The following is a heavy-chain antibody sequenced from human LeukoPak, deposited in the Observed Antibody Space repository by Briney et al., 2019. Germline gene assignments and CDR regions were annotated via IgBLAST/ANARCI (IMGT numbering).Heavy chain of an antibody. CDR1: GYTFTSYG. CDR2: ISAYNGNT. CDR3: ARVTSYGQPDY. Sequence: GASVKVSCKASGYTFTSYGTSWVRQAPGQGLEWMGWISAYNGNTNYAQKLQGRVTMTTDTYTSTAYMELRSLRSDDTAVYYCARVTSYGQPDYWGQGTLVTVSS. V-gene: IGHV1-18*01. D-gene: IGHD3-10*01. J-gene: IGHJ4*02.